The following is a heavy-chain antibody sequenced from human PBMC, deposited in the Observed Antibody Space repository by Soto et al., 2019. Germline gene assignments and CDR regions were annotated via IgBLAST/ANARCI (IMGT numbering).Heavy chain of an antibody. D-gene: IGHD5-18*01. CDR1: AATFSTYA. Sequence: QVQLVQSGAEVKKPESSVKVSCKAPAATFSTYAFSGSRQPLGQGLGWMGGIIPMFGTANYAQRFQDRVTITADESTNTVYMELSSLRSEDTAVYFCASGIQLWLRRINNGYSGWGQGTLVTVSS. CDR3: ASGIQLWLRRINNGYSG. CDR2: IIPMFGTA. V-gene: IGHV1-69*12. J-gene: IGHJ4*02.